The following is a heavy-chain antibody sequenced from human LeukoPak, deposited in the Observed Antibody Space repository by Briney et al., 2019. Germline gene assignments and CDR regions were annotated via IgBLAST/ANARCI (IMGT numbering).Heavy chain of an antibody. CDR3: ARVVPGYSSGWYFDI. V-gene: IGHV4-30-4*01. CDR1: AGSISSGDYY. J-gene: IGHJ3*02. Sequence: SQTLSLTCTVSAGSISSGDYYWSWLRQPPGKGLEWIGYIYYSGSTYYNPSLKSRVTISVDTSKNQFSLKLSSVTAADTAVYYCARVVPGYSSGWYFDIWGQGTMVTVSS. CDR2: IYYSGST. D-gene: IGHD6-19*01.